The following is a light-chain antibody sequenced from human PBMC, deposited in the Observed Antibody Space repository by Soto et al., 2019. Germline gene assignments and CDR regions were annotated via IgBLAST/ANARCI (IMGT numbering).Light chain of an antibody. J-gene: IGKJ1*01. CDR3: QQRSNWRT. CDR1: QRVSSSH. Sequence: ETVLTQSPGTLSLSPGERATLSCRASQRVSSSHLAWYQQKPGQAPRLLMYGASARATGIPARFSGSGSGTDFTLTISSLEPEDFAVYYCQQRSNWRTFGQGTKVDIK. V-gene: IGKV3D-20*02. CDR2: GAS.